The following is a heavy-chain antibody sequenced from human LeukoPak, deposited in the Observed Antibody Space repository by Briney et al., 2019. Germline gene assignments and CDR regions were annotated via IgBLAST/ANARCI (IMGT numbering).Heavy chain of an antibody. V-gene: IGHV1-18*01. CDR2: ISAYNGNT. Sequence: ALVKVSCKASGYTFTSYGISWVRQAPGQGLEWMGWISAYNGNTNYAQKLQGRVTMTTDTSTSTAYMELRSLRSDDTAVYYCAREPRYSYGSRYFDYWGQGTLVTVSS. D-gene: IGHD5-18*01. CDR1: GYTFTSYG. CDR3: AREPRYSYGSRYFDY. J-gene: IGHJ4*02.